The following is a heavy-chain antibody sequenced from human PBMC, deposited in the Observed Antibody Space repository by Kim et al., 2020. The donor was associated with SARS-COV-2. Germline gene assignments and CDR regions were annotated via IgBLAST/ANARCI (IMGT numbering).Heavy chain of an antibody. CDR1: GFTFSNSA. Sequence: GGSLRLSCAASGFTFSNSAMHWVRQAPGKGLEWAAVISYDGSNKYYADSVKGRFTISRDNSRNTLYLQMNSLRAEDTAVYYCARGPVLDYGVDVWGQGT. J-gene: IGHJ6*02. V-gene: IGHV3-30*04. CDR2: ISYDGSNK. D-gene: IGHD6-13*01. CDR3: ARGPVLDYGVDV.